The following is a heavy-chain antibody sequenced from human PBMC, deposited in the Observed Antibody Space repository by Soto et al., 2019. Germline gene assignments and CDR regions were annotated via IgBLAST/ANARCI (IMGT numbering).Heavy chain of an antibody. V-gene: IGHV3-30*18. CDR3: AKDQGGSYVSYYYYGTDV. CDR2: ISYDGSNK. CDR1: GVTKRSYG. D-gene: IGHD1-26*01. Sequence: GGSQRHSSSVSGVTKRSYGMHWVRQAQGKGLEWVAVISYDGSNKYYADSVKGRFTISRDNSKNTLYLQMNSLRAEDTAVYYCAKDQGGSYVSYYYYGTDVWGQGTTVTVSS. J-gene: IGHJ6*02.